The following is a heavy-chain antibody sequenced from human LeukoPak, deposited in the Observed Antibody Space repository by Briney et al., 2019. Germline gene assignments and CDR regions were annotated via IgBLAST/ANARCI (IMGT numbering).Heavy chain of an antibody. Sequence: GGSLRLSCAASGFTFSSYGMHWVRQAPGKGLEWVAVISYDGSNKYYADSVKGRFTISRDNSKNTLFLQMNSLRAEDTAVYYCARGIETVAAAAYDYWGQGTLVTASS. CDR2: ISYDGSNK. CDR3: ARGIETVAAAAYDY. CDR1: GFTFSSYG. D-gene: IGHD6-13*01. J-gene: IGHJ4*02. V-gene: IGHV3-30*03.